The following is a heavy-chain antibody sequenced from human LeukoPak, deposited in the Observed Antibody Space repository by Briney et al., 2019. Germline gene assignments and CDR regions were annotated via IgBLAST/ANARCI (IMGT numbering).Heavy chain of an antibody. CDR2: ISRSSNYI. CDR3: AKVMGANSPVDY. J-gene: IGHJ4*02. V-gene: IGHV3-21*04. CDR1: GFTFSSYG. D-gene: IGHD1-26*01. Sequence: PGGSLRLSCAASGFTFSSYGMNWVRQAPGKGLEWVSSISRSSNYIYYEDSLKGRFTISRDNAKNSLYLQMNSLRAEDTAVYYCAKVMGANSPVDYWGQGTLVTVSS.